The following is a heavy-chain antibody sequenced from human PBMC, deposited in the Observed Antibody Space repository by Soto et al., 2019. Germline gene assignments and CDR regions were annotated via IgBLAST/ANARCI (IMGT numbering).Heavy chain of an antibody. CDR1: GYTFTSYG. D-gene: IGHD6-6*01. CDR2: ISGYNGNT. J-gene: IGHJ6*04. CDR3: ATCSGSSAVFYYCDGIDV. V-gene: IGHV1-18*01. Sequence: QVQLVQSGAEVKKPGASVKVSCKASGYTFTSYGISWVRQAPGQGLEWMGWISGYNGNTNYAQKLQGRVTMTTDTSKSTAYMELRSLRSDDTAVYCCATCSGSSAVFYYCDGIDVWGEGTTVTVSS.